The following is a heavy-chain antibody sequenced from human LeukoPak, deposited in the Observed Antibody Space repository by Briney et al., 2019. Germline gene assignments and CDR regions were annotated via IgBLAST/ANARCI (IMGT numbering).Heavy chain of an antibody. J-gene: IGHJ6*02. Sequence: PSETLSLTCTVSGGSISSGDYYWSWIRQPPGKGLEWIGYIYYSGSTYYNPSLKSRVTISVDTSKNQFSLKLSSVTAADTAVYYCARVPYCSGGSCYFGYYYGMDVWGQGTTVTVSS. CDR2: IYYSGST. D-gene: IGHD2-15*01. CDR1: GGSISSGDYY. CDR3: ARVPYCSGGSCYFGYYYGMDV. V-gene: IGHV4-30-4*01.